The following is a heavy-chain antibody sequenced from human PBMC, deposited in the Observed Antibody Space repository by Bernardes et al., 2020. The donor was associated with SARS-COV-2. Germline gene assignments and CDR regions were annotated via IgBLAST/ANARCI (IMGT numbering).Heavy chain of an antibody. CDR2: IYYSGRT. CDR1: GCSISSYY. CDR3: SGSIAVADYDY. J-gene: IGHJ4*02. V-gene: IGHV4-59*08. Sequence: TLSLTCTVSGCSISSYYWSWIRQPPGKGLEWIGYIYYSGRTNYNPSLKSRVTMSVDTSKNQFSLKLSSVTAADTAVYYCSGSIAVADYDYWGQGTLVTVSS. D-gene: IGHD6-19*01.